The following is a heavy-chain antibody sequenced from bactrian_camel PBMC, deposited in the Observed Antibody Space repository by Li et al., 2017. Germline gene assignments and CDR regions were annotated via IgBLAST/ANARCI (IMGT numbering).Heavy chain of an antibody. J-gene: IGHJ6*01. CDR2: IDSAGNI. D-gene: IGHD5*01. V-gene: IGHV3S53*01. CDR3: APSPQTGPSSRGWCSAASFGY. CDR1: RYFGSSYC. Sequence: QVQLVESGGGSVQAGGSLRLSCSASRYFGSSYCLAWFRQVPGQDREGVAEIDSAGNINFADTVKGRFTISKDNAKNTLYLQMNRLEPEDTAMYYCAPSPQTGPSSRGWCSAASFGYWGPGTQVTVS.